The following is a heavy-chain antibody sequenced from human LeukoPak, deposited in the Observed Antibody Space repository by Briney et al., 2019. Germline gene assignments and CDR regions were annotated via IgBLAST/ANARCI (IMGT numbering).Heavy chain of an antibody. CDR2: ISYDGSNK. CDR1: GFTFSSYA. V-gene: IGHV3-30*04. Sequence: GGSLRLSCAASGFTFSSYAIHWVRQAPGKGLEWVAVISYDGSNKYYADSVKGRFTISRDNSKNTLFLQMNSLRAEDTAVYYCARAMDVWGQGTTVTVSS. J-gene: IGHJ6*02. CDR3: ARAMDV.